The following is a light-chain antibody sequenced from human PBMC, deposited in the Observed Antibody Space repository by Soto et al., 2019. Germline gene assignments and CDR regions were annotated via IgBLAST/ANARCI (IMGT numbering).Light chain of an antibody. CDR3: QQYNNWWT. CDR1: QSVNSN. V-gene: IGKV3-15*01. CDR2: GAS. Sequence: EIVMTQSPATLSVSPGERATLSCRASQSVNSNLAWYPQKPGQAPRLLISGASTRATGIPARFSGSGSETEFTLTISSLQSEDLALYYCQQYNNWWTFGQGTKVEIK. J-gene: IGKJ1*01.